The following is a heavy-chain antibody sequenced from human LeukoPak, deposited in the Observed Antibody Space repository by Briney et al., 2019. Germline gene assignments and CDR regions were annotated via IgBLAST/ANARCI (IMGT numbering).Heavy chain of an antibody. Sequence: SGPTLVKPTQTLTLTCTFSGSSLSTSGVGVGWIRQPPGKALEWLALIYWNDDKRYSPSLKSRLTITKDTSKNQVVLTMTNMDPVDTATYYCAHRGLTLIAAIDWFDPWGQGTLVTVSS. J-gene: IGHJ5*02. CDR2: IYWNDDK. CDR1: GSSLSTSGVG. D-gene: IGHD6-6*01. V-gene: IGHV2-5*01. CDR3: AHRGLTLIAAIDWFDP.